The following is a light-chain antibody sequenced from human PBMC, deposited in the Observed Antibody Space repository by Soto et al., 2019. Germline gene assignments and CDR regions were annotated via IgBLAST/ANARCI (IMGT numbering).Light chain of an antibody. CDR2: GAS. CDR3: QQYNQWPPWT. J-gene: IGKJ1*01. CDR1: QSVSNN. Sequence: EIVLTQSPGTLSLSPGARATLSCMASQSVSNNYLAWYQQKPGQAPRLLIYGASSRATGIPARFSGSGSGTDFTLTISSLQSEDFAVYYCQQYNQWPPWTFGQGTKVDIK. V-gene: IGKV3D-15*01.